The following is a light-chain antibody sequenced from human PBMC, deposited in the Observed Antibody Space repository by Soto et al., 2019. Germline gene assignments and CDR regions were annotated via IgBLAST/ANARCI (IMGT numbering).Light chain of an antibody. CDR2: RAS. J-gene: IGKJ1*01. CDR3: QELNSYPRT. Sequence: QLTQSPSFLSASVRDRVTITCRASQDISTYLAWYQQKPGKAPQNLIYRASTLQTGVPSRFSGSGSGTEFTLTIRSLQPEDFATYYCQELNSYPRTFGQGTKVEIK. CDR1: QDISTY. V-gene: IGKV1-9*01.